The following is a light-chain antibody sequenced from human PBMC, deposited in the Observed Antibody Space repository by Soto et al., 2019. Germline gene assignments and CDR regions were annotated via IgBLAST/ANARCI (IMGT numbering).Light chain of an antibody. Sequence: EIVMTQSPATLSVSPGERVTLSCRASQSLSSNLAWYQQKPGQAPSLLIDAASTRTTGIPARFSGSGSGTEFTLTISSLQSEDFAVYYCQQYNNWPPTFGQGTRLEI. CDR1: QSLSSN. J-gene: IGKJ5*01. CDR3: QQYNNWPPT. V-gene: IGKV3-15*01. CDR2: AAS.